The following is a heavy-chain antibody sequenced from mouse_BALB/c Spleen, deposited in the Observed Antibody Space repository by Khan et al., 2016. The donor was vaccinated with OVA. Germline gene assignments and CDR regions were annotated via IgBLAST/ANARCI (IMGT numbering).Heavy chain of an antibody. J-gene: IGHJ2*01. D-gene: IGHD3-2*02. CDR1: GYTFTSYW. CDR3: AREEALYYFDY. CDR2: IYPGTDNT. V-gene: IGHV1S132*01. Sequence: QVRLQQSGAELVRPGASVKLSCKTSGYTFTSYWIHWVKQRSGQGLEWIARIYPGTDNTYYNEKLKDKATLTADKSSSTAYMQLTSLKSEDSAVYFCAREEALYYFDYWGQGTTLTVSS.